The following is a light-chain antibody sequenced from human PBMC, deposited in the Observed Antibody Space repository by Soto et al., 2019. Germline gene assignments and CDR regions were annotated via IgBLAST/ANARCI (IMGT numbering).Light chain of an antibody. Sequence: DIVMTQSPDSLAVSLGERATINCKSSQSVLYSSNNKNYLAWYQQKPGQPPKLLIYWASTRESGVPDRVSGRGSGTDFTLTIRSLQAEDVAVYYCQQYSITLTFGGGNKVEIK. CDR2: WAS. V-gene: IGKV4-1*01. CDR3: QQYSITLT. CDR1: QSVLYSSNNKNY. J-gene: IGKJ4*01.